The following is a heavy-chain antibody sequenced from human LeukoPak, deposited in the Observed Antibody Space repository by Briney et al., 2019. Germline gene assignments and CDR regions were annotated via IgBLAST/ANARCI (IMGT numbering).Heavy chain of an antibody. V-gene: IGHV3-30*18. CDR1: GFIFNSYG. J-gene: IGHJ4*02. Sequence: GGSLRLSCAASGFIFNSYGMHWVRQAPGKGLEWVAVISYDGSDKYYADSVKGRFTISRDNSKNTLYLQMNSLRAEDTAVYYCAKGGATVIDYWGQGTLVTVSS. D-gene: IGHD4-17*01. CDR2: ISYDGSDK. CDR3: AKGGATVIDY.